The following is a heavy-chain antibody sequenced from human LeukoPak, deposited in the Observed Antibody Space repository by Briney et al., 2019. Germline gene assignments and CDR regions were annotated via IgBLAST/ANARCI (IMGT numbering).Heavy chain of an antibody. CDR3: AKEQRIRHCSEGVCMEGYYFDY. J-gene: IGHJ4*02. D-gene: IGHD2-8*01. CDR2: LSRGGETR. CDR1: GFPFNMFA. Sequence: PGGSLRLSCTGSGFPFNMFAMNWVRQAPGQGLERVSGLSRGGETRKYADSVKRRFTVSRDASKNMVFLQMNDLRPEDTAVYYCAKEQRIRHCSEGVCMEGYYFDYWGQGSLVTVSS. V-gene: IGHV3-23*01.